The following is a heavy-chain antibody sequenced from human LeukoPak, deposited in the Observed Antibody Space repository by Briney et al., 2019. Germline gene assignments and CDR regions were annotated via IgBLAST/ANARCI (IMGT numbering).Heavy chain of an antibody. CDR2: IKQDGSEK. CDR1: GFTFSSYW. V-gene: IGHV3-7*01. J-gene: IGHJ2*01. D-gene: IGHD6-13*01. Sequence: LPGGSLRLSCAASGFTFSSYWMSWVRQAPGKGLEWVANIKQDGSEKYYVDSVKGRFTISRDNAKNSLYLQMNSLRAEDTAVYYCARELPIAAAGTYWYFDLWGRGTLVTVSS. CDR3: ARELPIAAAGTYWYFDL.